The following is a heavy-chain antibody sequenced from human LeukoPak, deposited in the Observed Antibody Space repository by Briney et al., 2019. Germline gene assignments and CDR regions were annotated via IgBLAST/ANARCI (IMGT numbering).Heavy chain of an antibody. D-gene: IGHD2-2*01. CDR1: GYTFTGYY. CDR3: ASGECSGTSCYWRGKWFDP. Sequence: ASVKVSRKASGYTFTGYYMHWVRQAPGQGLESMGWINPNSGSTNYAQKFQGRVTMTRDTSISTAYMELSSLRSDDTAVYYCASGECSGTSCYWRGKWFDPWGQGTLVTVSS. V-gene: IGHV1-2*02. CDR2: INPNSGST. J-gene: IGHJ5*02.